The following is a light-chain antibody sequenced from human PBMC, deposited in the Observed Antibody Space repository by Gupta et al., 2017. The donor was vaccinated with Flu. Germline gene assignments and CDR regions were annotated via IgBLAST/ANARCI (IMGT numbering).Light chain of an antibody. CDR2: CTS. Sequence: TLSLSPGETATLSCMVSQTVSSSYLAWYQQKPGHAPRLLIFCTSKRATGIPDRFSGSGCGTDFTLTISRREPEDFAVYFCQQHCSSPLCTFGHGTKVDIK. V-gene: IGKV3-20*01. CDR1: QTVSSSY. CDR3: QQHCSSPLCT. J-gene: IGKJ3*01.